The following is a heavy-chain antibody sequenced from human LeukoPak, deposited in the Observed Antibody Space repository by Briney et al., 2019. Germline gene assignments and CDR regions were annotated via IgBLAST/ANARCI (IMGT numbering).Heavy chain of an antibody. V-gene: IGHV3-30*04. CDR1: GFTFSSYA. Sequence: GGSLRLSCAASGFTFSSYAMHWVRQAPGKGLEWVAVVSYDGSNKYYADSVKGRFTISRDNSKNTLYLQMNSLRAEDTAVYYCARTPSKIFGVVISFDYWGQGTLVTVSS. CDR2: VSYDGSNK. D-gene: IGHD3-3*01. CDR3: ARTPSKIFGVVISFDY. J-gene: IGHJ4*02.